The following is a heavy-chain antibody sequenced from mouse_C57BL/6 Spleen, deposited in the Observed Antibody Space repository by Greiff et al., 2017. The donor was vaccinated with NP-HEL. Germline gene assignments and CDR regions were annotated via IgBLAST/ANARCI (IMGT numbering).Heavy chain of an antibody. CDR1: GYTFTSYW. D-gene: IGHD2-5*01. CDR3: ARILYSINWYFDV. CDR2: IHPNSGST. V-gene: IGHV1-64*01. J-gene: IGHJ1*03. Sequence: VQLQQPGAELVKPGASVKLSCKASGYTFTSYWMHWVKQRPGQGLEWIGMIHPNSGSTNYNEKFKSKATLTVDKSSSTAYMQLSSLTSEDSAVYYCARILYSINWYFDVWGTGTTVTVSS.